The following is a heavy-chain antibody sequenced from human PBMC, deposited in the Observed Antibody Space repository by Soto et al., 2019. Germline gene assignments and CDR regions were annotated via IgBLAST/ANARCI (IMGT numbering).Heavy chain of an antibody. J-gene: IGHJ4*02. CDR2: IDYSGNT. CDR1: GASIGGSGGY. Sequence: SETLCLTCRVSGASIGGSGGYWGWIRQPPGRGLEWIGSIDYSGNTYYNPSLRSRVTVSVDTSKNQFSLDLRYVTAADTTVYYCASMSFQRGLDYWGQGTLVTVS. D-gene: IGHD6-25*01. CDR3: ASMSFQRGLDY. V-gene: IGHV4-39*01.